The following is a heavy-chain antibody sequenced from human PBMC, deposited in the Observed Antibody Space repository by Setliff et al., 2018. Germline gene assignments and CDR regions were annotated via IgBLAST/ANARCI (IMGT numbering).Heavy chain of an antibody. Sequence: SETLSLTCTVSGGSISSSSYYWGWIRQPPGKGLEWIGSIYYSGSTYYNPSLKSRVTISVDTSKNQFSLKLSSVTAADTAVYYCARGGDSGSYFLANHDAFDIWGQGTTVTVSS. D-gene: IGHD1-26*01. CDR3: ARGGDSGSYFLANHDAFDI. V-gene: IGHV4-39*07. CDR1: GGSISSSSYY. J-gene: IGHJ3*02. CDR2: IYYSGST.